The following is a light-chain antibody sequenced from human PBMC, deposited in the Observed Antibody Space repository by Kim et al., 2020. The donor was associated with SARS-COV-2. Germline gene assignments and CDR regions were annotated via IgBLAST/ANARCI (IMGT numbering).Light chain of an antibody. CDR3: SSDTGSRNWV. J-gene: IGLJ3*02. Sequence: QSVLTQPASVSGSPGQSITISCTGNSSDVGGYNYVSWYQQHPGKAPKLMIYDFSKRPSGDSNRFSASKSGNTASLTISGLHAEDEADYYCSSDTGSRNWVLGGGKQLNVL. CDR1: SSDVGGYNY. V-gene: IGLV2-14*01. CDR2: DFS.